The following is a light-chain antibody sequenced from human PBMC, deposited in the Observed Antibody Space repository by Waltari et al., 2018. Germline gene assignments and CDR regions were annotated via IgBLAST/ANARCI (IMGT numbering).Light chain of an antibody. CDR1: SSDVGINNL. Sequence: QSALAQPASVSGSPGQSLTLPWPGTSSDVGINNLVSWYQQHPGKAPNLMIYEGNKRPSGVSNRFSGSKSGNTAPLTISGLQAEDEADYYCCSYAGSSTYVFGTGTKVTVL. V-gene: IGLV2-23*01. CDR2: EGN. CDR3: CSYAGSSTYV. J-gene: IGLJ1*01.